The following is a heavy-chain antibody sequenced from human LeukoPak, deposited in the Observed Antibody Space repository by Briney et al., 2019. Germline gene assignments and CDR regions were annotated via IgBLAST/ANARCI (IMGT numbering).Heavy chain of an antibody. D-gene: IGHD6-13*01. J-gene: IGHJ4*02. CDR3: ARALAKGGIAAAGGY. CDR2: ISSSSSTI. V-gene: IGHV3-48*04. Sequence: PGGSLRLSCAASGFTFSSYSMNWVRQAPGKGLEWVSYISSSSSTIYYADSVKGRFTISRDNAKNSLYLQMNSLRAEDTAVYYCARALAKGGIAAAGGYWGQGTLVTVSS. CDR1: GFTFSSYS.